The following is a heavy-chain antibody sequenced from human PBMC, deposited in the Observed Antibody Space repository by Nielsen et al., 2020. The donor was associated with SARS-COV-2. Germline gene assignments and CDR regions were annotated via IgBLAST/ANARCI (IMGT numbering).Heavy chain of an antibody. CDR3: ARDFGFSRGGDDFDY. V-gene: IGHV3-33*08. CDR1: GFTFSSYG. J-gene: IGHJ4*02. D-gene: IGHD2-21*02. Sequence: GGSLRLSCAASGFTFSSYGMHWVRQAPGKALEWVAVLWYDGSNTYYADSVKGRFTISRDNSKNTLYLQMNSLRAEDTAVYYCARDFGFSRGGDDFDYWGQGTLVTVSS. CDR2: LWYDGSNT.